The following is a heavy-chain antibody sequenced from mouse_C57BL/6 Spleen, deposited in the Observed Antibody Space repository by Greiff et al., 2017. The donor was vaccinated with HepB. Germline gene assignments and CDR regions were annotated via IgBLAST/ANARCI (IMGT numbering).Heavy chain of an antibody. Sequence: DVKLVESGGGLVQPKGSLKLSCAASGFSFNTYAMNWVRQAPGKGLEWVARIRSKSNNYATYYADSVKDRFTISRDDSESMLYLQMNNLKTEDTAVYYCVRQRGNWYVDFWGTGTTVTVSS. J-gene: IGHJ1*03. CDR2: IRSKSNNYAT. CDR3: VRQRGNWYVDF. V-gene: IGHV10-1*01. D-gene: IGHD2-14*01. CDR1: GFSFNTYA.